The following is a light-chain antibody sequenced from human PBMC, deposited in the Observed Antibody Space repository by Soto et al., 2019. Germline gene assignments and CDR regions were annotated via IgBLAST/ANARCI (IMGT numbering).Light chain of an antibody. J-gene: IGKJ4*01. CDR3: QKRVNGPT. V-gene: IGKV3-11*01. Sequence: EIVLTQSPATLSLSPGERATLSCRASQSVSSYLSWYQQKPGQAPRLLIFDVFKRATGIPARFSGSGSGTDFTLTISSLEPEDFAVYYCQKRVNGPTFGGGTKVEIK. CDR2: DVF. CDR1: QSVSSY.